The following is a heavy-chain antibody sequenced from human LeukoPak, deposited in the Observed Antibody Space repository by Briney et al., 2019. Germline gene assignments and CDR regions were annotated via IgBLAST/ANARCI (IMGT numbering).Heavy chain of an antibody. V-gene: IGHV1-69*13. Sequence: SVKVSCTASGGTFSSYAISWVRQAPGQGLEWMGGIIPIFGTANYAQKFQGRVTITADESTSTAYMELSSLRPEDTAVYYCASGVQDIVATVNYYYGMDVWGQGTTVTVSS. J-gene: IGHJ6*02. CDR2: IIPIFGTA. CDR1: GGTFSSYA. D-gene: IGHD5-12*01. CDR3: ASGVQDIVATVNYYYGMDV.